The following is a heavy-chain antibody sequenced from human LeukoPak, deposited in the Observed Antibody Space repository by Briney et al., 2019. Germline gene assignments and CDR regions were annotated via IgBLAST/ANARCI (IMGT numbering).Heavy chain of an antibody. Sequence: SETLSLTCAVYGGYFSGYYWSWIRQPPGKGLEWIGEINHSGSTNYNPSLKSRLTISVDTSKNQFSLKLSSVTAADTAVYYCARGRKDIVVVPAAIFNYWGRGTLVTVSS. V-gene: IGHV4-34*01. CDR2: INHSGST. D-gene: IGHD2-2*01. J-gene: IGHJ4*02. CDR3: ARGRKDIVVVPAAIFNY. CDR1: GGYFSGYY.